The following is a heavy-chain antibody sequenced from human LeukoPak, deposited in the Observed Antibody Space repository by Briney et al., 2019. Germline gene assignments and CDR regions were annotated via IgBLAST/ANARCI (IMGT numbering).Heavy chain of an antibody. D-gene: IGHD3-16*01. CDR2: IQSKTDGGTT. V-gene: IGHV3-15*01. CDR1: GFTFSNAW. CDR3: TRGGYGVDV. Sequence: GGSLRLSCAGSGFTFSNAWMSWVRQAPGKGLEWVGRIQSKTDGGTTDYAAPVKGRFTMSRDDSKNTLYLQMNSLKTEDTGVYYCTRGGYGVDVWGQGTTVTVSS. J-gene: IGHJ6*02.